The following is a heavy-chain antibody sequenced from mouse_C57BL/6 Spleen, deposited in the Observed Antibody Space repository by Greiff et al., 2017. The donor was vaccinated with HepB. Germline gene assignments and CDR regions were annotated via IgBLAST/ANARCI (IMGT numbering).Heavy chain of an antibody. D-gene: IGHD3-2*02. J-gene: IGHJ3*01. CDR1: GYTFTSYT. CDR2: INPSSGYT. CDR3: ARGAAQAWFAY. Sequence: QVHVKQSGAELARPGASVKMSCKASGYTFTSYTMHWVKQRPGQGLEWIGYINPSSGYTKYNQKFKDKATLTADKSSSTAYMQLSSLTSEDSAVSYCARGAAQAWFAYWGQGTLVTVSA. V-gene: IGHV1-4*01.